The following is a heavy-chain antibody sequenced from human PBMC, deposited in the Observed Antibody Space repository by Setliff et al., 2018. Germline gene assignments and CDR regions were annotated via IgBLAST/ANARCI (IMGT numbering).Heavy chain of an antibody. Sequence: SETLSLTCTVSGGSFTTYYWSWIRQSPGKGLEWIGYIYYSGSTNYNPSLKSRVSISVDTSKNQFSLRLTSVTAADTAVYYCARVRPCGVDCSTGVGGPYYFDHWGQGTLVTVSS. V-gene: IGHV4-59*01. J-gene: IGHJ4*02. CDR3: ARVRPCGVDCSTGVGGPYYFDH. D-gene: IGHD2-21*02. CDR2: IYYSGST. CDR1: GGSFTTYY.